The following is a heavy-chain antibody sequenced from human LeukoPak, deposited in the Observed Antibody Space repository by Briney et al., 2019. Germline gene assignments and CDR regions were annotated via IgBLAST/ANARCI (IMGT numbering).Heavy chain of an antibody. Sequence: ASVKVSCKVSGYTLTVLSMHWVRQAPGKRLEWMGGFDPEDGETIYAQKFQGRVTMTEDTSTDTAYMELSSLRSEDTAVYYCATRSPVMPPEAFDSWGQGTMVTVSS. D-gene: IGHD3-16*01. CDR1: GYTLTVLS. CDR2: FDPEDGET. J-gene: IGHJ3*02. CDR3: ATRSPVMPPEAFDS. V-gene: IGHV1-24*01.